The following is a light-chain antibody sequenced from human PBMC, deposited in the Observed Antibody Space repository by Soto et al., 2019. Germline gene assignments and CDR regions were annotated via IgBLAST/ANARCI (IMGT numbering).Light chain of an antibody. CDR1: QDIRSW. CDR2: AAS. Sequence: DIQMTQSPSSVSASVGDRVTITCRASQDIRSWLAWYQQKPGKAPKLLIYAASSLQSGVPSRFSGSGSGTDFTLTINGLQPEDFATYYCQQANSFPITFGQGTRLEIK. V-gene: IGKV1-12*01. CDR3: QQANSFPIT. J-gene: IGKJ5*01.